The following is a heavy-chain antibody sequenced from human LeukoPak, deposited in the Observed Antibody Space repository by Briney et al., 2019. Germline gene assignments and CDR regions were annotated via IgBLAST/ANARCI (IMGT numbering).Heavy chain of an antibody. CDR2: IVSDGSST. J-gene: IGHJ4*02. D-gene: IGHD3-10*01. CDR1: GFTFSRYW. Sequence: GGSLRLSCAASGFTFSRYWMQWVRQAPGKGLVRVSHIVSDGSSTTYADSVKGRFTTSRDNAKNTLYLQMNSLRAEDTAVYYCVRDNYGVDYWGQGTLVTVSS. V-gene: IGHV3-74*03. CDR3: VRDNYGVDY.